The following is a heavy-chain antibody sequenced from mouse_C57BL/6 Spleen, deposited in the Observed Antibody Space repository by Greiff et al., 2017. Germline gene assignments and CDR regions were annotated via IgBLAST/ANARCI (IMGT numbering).Heavy chain of an antibody. Sequence: VQLQESGPGLVAPSQSLSITCTVSGFSLTSYGVDWVRQSPGKGLEWLGVIWGVGSTNYNSALKSRLSISKDNSKSQVFLKMNSLQTDDTAMYYCASGEYDERFAYWGQGTLVTVSA. J-gene: IGHJ3*01. CDR2: IWGVGST. CDR3: ASGEYDERFAY. V-gene: IGHV2-6*01. D-gene: IGHD2-4*01. CDR1: GFSLTSYG.